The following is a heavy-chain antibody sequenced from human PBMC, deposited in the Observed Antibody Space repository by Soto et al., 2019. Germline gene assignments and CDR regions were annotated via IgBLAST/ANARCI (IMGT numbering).Heavy chain of an antibody. Sequence: ASVKVSCKASGGTFSSYAISWVRQAPGQGLEWMGGIIPIFGTANYAQKFQGRVTITADESTSTAYMELSSLRSEDTAVYYCARDQWLLDQNADYYYYYGMDVWGQGTTVTVSS. CDR1: GGTFSSYA. D-gene: IGHD3-3*01. CDR3: ARDQWLLDQNADYYYYYGMDV. V-gene: IGHV1-69*13. J-gene: IGHJ6*02. CDR2: IIPIFGTA.